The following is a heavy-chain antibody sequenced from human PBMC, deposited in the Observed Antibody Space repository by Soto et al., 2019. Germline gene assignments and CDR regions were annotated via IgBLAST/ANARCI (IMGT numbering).Heavy chain of an antibody. D-gene: IGHD3-3*01. J-gene: IGHJ4*01. V-gene: IGHV4-34*01. CDR3: AKRITIFYYFDS. Sequence: PSETLSLTCAVYGGSFRGYSGSGIRQPPGKGLEWTGEINHSGSTNYSPSLKSRLTISLDTSKNQFSLKLSSVTAADTAVYYCAKRITIFYYFDSWGHGTPVTVSS. CDR2: INHSGST. CDR1: GGSFRGYS.